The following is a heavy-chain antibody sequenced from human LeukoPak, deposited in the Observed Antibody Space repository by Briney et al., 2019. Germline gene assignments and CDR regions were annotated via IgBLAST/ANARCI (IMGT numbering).Heavy chain of an antibody. D-gene: IGHD2-21*02. CDR3: ARSGKYCGGDCYPAEYFQH. V-gene: IGHV3-48*03. J-gene: IGHJ1*01. CDR2: ISSSGSTI. CDR1: GFTFSSYE. Sequence: PGGSLRLSCAASGFTFSSYEMNWVRQAPGKGLEWVSYISSSGSTIYYADSVKGRFTISRDNAKNSLYLQMNSLRAEDTAVYYCARSGKYCGGDCYPAEYFQHWGQGTLVTVSS.